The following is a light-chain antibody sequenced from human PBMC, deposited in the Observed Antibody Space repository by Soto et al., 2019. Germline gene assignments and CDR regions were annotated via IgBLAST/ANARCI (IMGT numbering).Light chain of an antibody. CDR1: SSDVGGYDY. V-gene: IGLV2-14*01. Sequence: QSVLTQPASVSGSPGQSITISCTGTSSDVGGYDYVSWYQQHPGKAPKLMIYEVSNRPSGVSNRFSGSKSGNTAPLTISGLQAEDEADYYCSSYTSRSTLVFGGGTKLTVL. CDR3: SSYTSRSTLV. J-gene: IGLJ3*02. CDR2: EVS.